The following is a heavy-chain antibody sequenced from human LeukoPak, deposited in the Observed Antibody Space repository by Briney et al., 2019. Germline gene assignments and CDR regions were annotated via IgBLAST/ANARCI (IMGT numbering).Heavy chain of an antibody. D-gene: IGHD3-10*01. CDR3: ASTRAWEFGESYYYMDV. V-gene: IGHV1-8*01. CDR1: GYTFTSYD. Sequence: ASVKVSCKASGYTFTSYDINWVRQATGQGLEWMGWMNPNSGNTGYTQKFQGRVTMTRNTSISTAYMELSSLRSEDTAVYYSASTRAWEFGESYYYMDVWGKGTTVTVSS. J-gene: IGHJ6*03. CDR2: MNPNSGNT.